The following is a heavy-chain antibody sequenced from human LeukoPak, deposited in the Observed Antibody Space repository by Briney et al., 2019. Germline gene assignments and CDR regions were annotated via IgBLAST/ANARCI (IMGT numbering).Heavy chain of an antibody. CDR1: GYTFTGYY. CDR3: ARDSRVTYGDY. V-gene: IGHV1-2*02. D-gene: IGHD3-10*01. J-gene: IGHJ4*02. Sequence: ASVKVSCKASGYTFTGYYMHWVRQAPGQGLEWMGLINPKNGGTSYAQKFQGRVTMTRDTSITTAYMELSSLRSDDTAVYYCARDSRVTYGDYWGQGTLVTVSS. CDR2: INPKNGGT.